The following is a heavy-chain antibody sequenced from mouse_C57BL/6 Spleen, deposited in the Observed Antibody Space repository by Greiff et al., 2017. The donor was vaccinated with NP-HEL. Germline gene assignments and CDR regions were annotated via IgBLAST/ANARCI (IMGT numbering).Heavy chain of an antibody. Sequence: DVMLVESGGGLVKPGGSLKLSCAASGFTFSSYGMSWVRQTPDQRLEWVATISSGGSYTYYPDSVKGRFTISRDNAKNTLYLQMSSLKSEDTAMCYCARQRVKSWYFDVWGTGTTVTVSS. CDR2: ISSGGSYT. CDR3: ARQRVKSWYFDV. CDR1: GFTFSSYG. D-gene: IGHD2-2*01. J-gene: IGHJ1*03. V-gene: IGHV5-6*03.